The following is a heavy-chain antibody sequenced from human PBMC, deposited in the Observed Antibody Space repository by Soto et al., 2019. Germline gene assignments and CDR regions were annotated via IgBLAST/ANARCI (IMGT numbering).Heavy chain of an antibody. CDR2: ISGSGGST. D-gene: IGHD1-1*01. V-gene: IGHV3-23*01. CDR3: AKGVHTLQAPTGHDYYGMDV. J-gene: IGHJ6*02. CDR1: GFTFSSYA. Sequence: GGSLRLSCAASGFTFSSYAMSWVRQAPGKGLEWVSAISGSGGSTYYADSVKGRFTISRDNSKNTLYLQMNSLRAEDTAVYYCAKGVHTLQAPTGHDYYGMDVWGQGTTVTVSS.